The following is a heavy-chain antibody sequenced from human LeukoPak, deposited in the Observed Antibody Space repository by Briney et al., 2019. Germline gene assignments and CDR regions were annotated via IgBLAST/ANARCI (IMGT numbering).Heavy chain of an antibody. D-gene: IGHD3-22*01. Sequence: GGSLRLSCAASGFTFSNYAMSWVRQAPGKGLEWVSTISGSGGNTYFADSVKGRFTISRDNSKDTLNLQMNSLRAEDTAVYYCAREGYYYDSSGYYYFGYWGQGTLVTVSS. CDR1: GFTFSNYA. CDR3: AREGYYYDSSGYYYFGY. J-gene: IGHJ4*02. V-gene: IGHV3-23*01. CDR2: ISGSGGNT.